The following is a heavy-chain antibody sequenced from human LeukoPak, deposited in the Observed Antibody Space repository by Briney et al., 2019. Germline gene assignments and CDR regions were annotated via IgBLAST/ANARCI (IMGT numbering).Heavy chain of an antibody. CDR2: IKSKTDGGTT. CDR3: TTDLGEDYVHWFDP. Sequence: GGSLRLSCAVSGFTFSNAWMSWVRQAPGKGLEWVGRIKSKTDGGTTDYVAPVKGRFTISRDDSKNTLYLQMNSLKTEDTAVYYCTTDLGEDYVHWFDPWGQGTLVTVSS. CDR1: GFTFSNAW. V-gene: IGHV3-15*01. J-gene: IGHJ5*02. D-gene: IGHD3-16*01.